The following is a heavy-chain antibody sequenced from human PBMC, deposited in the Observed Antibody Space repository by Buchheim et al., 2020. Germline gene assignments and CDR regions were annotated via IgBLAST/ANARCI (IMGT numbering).Heavy chain of an antibody. V-gene: IGHV3-30*18. Sequence: QVQLVESGGGVVQPGRSLRLSCAASGFTFSSYGMHWVRQAPGKGLEWVAVISYDGSNKYYADSVKGRLTISRDNSKKTLYLQMNSLRAEDTAVYYCAKEYSSGWDWFDPWGQGTL. CDR1: GFTFSSYG. D-gene: IGHD6-19*01. CDR2: ISYDGSNK. J-gene: IGHJ5*02. CDR3: AKEYSSGWDWFDP.